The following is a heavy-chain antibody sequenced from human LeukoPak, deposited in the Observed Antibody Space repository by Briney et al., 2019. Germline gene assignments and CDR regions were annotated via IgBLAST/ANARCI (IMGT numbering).Heavy chain of an antibody. D-gene: IGHD5-18*01. V-gene: IGHV1-18*01. CDR3: ARDPQNSPKYSYGGD. CDR2: TSAYNGNT. CDR1: GYTFTRYG. J-gene: IGHJ4*02. Sequence: ASVKVSCKASGYTFTRYGISGVGQAPGRGGEGMGWTSAYNGNTNYAQKLQGRVTMTTDTSTSTAYMELSSLRSEDTAVYYCARDPQNSPKYSYGGDWGQGTLVTVSS.